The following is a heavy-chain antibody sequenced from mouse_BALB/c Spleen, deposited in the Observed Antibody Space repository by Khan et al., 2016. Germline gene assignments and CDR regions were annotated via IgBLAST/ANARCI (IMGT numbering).Heavy chain of an antibody. D-gene: IGHD1-1*01. CDR2: IDPENGDT. J-gene: IGHJ2*01. CDR3: NAIYYGSDVYFDY. V-gene: IGHV14-4*02. Sequence: EVQLQESGAELVRSGASVKLSCTASVFNIKDYYMHWVKQRPEQGLEWIGWIDPENGDTEYAPTFQGKATMTADTSSNAAYLQFSSLTSEDSAVYYCNAIYYGSDVYFDYWGQGTTLTVSS. CDR1: VFNIKDYY.